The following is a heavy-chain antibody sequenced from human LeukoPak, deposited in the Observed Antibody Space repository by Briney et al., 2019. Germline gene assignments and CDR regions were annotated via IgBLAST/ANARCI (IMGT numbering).Heavy chain of an antibody. J-gene: IGHJ3*02. V-gene: IGHV1-3*01. CDR2: INAGNGNT. CDR3: ARSREVTTVAFDI. D-gene: IGHD4-17*01. Sequence: ASVKVSCKASGYTFTNYAMHWVRQAPGQRLEWMGWINAGNGNTKYSQKFQGRVTITRDTSASTAYMELSSLRSEDTAVYYCARSREVTTVAFDIWGQGTMVTVSS. CDR1: GYTFTNYA.